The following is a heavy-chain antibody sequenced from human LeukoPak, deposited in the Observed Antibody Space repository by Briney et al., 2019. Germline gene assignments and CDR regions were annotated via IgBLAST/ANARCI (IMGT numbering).Heavy chain of an antibody. Sequence: GGSLRLSCAASGFTFSSYAMHWVRQAPGKGLEWVAVISHDSKTKYHAESVKGRFTISRDNSKNTVYLQMNSLRAEDTAVYYCAKGLNHYDRSGYPSWGQGTLVTVSS. CDR1: GFTFSSYA. J-gene: IGHJ4*02. CDR3: AKGLNHYDRSGYPS. D-gene: IGHD3-22*01. V-gene: IGHV3-30*01. CDR2: ISHDSKTK.